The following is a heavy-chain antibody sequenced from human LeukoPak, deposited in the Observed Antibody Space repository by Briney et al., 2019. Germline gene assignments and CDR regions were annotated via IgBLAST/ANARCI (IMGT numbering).Heavy chain of an antibody. J-gene: IGHJ6*02. CDR3: ARSPNSGSYSEAYYYYYGMGV. Sequence: ASVKVSCKASGGTFSSYAISWVRQAPGQGLEWMGWISAYSGNTNHAQKLQGRVTMTTDTSTSTAYMELRSLRSDDTAVYYCARSPNSGSYSEAYYYYYGMGVWGQGTTVTVSS. V-gene: IGHV1-18*01. CDR1: GGTFSSYA. CDR2: ISAYSGNT. D-gene: IGHD1-26*01.